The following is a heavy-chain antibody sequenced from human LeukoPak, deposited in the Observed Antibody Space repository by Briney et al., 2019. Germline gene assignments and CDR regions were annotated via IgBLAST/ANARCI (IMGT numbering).Heavy chain of an antibody. CDR3: ARHSLAVTGTGYFDF. CDR2: IYYSGST. CDR1: GGSITSYY. Sequence: SETLSLTCTVSGGSITSYYWSWIRQPPGRGLEWIGYIYYSGSTNYNPSLKSRVTVSVDTSKSQFSLRLTSVTAADTAVYHCARHSLAVTGTGYFDFWGQGILVTVSS. D-gene: IGHD6-19*01. V-gene: IGHV4-59*08. J-gene: IGHJ4*02.